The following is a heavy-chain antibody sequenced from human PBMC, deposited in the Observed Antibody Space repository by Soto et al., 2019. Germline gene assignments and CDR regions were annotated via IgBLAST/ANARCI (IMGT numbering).Heavy chain of an antibody. CDR2: SNPNSACT. CDR1: GYPFTGYY. CDR3: ARNNYGHTGFTFDI. D-gene: IGHD5-18*01. Sequence: QVQLVQSGAEVKKPGASVKVSCKASGYPFTGYYMHWVRQAPGQGLEWMGWSNPNSACTNYTQKMQGWVTMTRDTYISTAYMEVSRLRSDDTAVYYCARNNYGHTGFTFDILGQGTMVTGSS. J-gene: IGHJ3*02. V-gene: IGHV1-2*04.